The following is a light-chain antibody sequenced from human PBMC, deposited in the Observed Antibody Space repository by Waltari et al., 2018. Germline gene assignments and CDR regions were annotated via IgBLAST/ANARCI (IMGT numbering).Light chain of an antibody. V-gene: IGLV2-14*01. J-gene: IGLJ3*02. CDR3: NSYTGSSSWV. CDR1: SSDVGFYNY. CDR2: DVF. Sequence: QSALTPPASVSWSPGQSITISCTGTSSDVGFYNYISWYQQHPGKAPKLTIYDVFARPSGVSNRFSGSKSGNTASLTISGLLAEDEADYYCNSYTGSSSWVFGGGTKLTVL.